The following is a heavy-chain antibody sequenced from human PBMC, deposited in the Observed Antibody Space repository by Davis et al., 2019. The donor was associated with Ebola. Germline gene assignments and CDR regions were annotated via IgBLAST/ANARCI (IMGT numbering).Heavy chain of an antibody. CDR3: ASLVLTDVWGMDV. V-gene: IGHV3-23*01. Sequence: GGSLRLSCAASGFTFSSYAMSWVRQAPGKGLEWVSAISGSGGSTYYADSVKGRFTISRDNSKNTLYLQMKSLRAEDTAVYYCASLVLTDVWGMDVWGQGTTVTVSS. J-gene: IGHJ6*02. CDR1: GFTFSSYA. D-gene: IGHD3-9*01. CDR2: ISGSGGST.